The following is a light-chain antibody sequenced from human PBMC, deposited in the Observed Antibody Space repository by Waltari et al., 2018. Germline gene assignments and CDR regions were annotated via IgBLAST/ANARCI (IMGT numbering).Light chain of an antibody. Sequence: DIQVTQSPSSLSASVGDRVTITCQASQVISHYLNWYQQRPGKAPKVLIYDATLLKIGVPSRFSGSGSGTDFTFAITSLQPEDAATYYCQHFDNLLFTFGQGTKLEI. J-gene: IGKJ2*01. CDR2: DAT. CDR1: QVISHY. V-gene: IGKV1-33*01. CDR3: QHFDNLLFT.